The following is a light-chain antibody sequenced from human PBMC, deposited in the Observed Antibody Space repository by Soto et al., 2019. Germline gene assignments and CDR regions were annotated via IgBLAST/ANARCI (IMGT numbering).Light chain of an antibody. CDR1: QSISNW. J-gene: IGKJ2*01. Sequence: DIQMTQSPSTLSASVGDTVTITCRASQSISNWLAWYQQKPGKAPKLLIYDASSLESGVPSRFSGSGSGTEFTLTISSLQPDDFATYYCQQYNSYSPMYTFGQGTKLEIK. V-gene: IGKV1-5*01. CDR2: DAS. CDR3: QQYNSYSPMYT.